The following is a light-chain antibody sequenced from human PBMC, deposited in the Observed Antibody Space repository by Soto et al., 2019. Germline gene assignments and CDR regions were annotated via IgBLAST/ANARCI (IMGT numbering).Light chain of an antibody. CDR1: QSISTW. J-gene: IGKJ1*01. Sequence: DIQMTQSPSTLSASVGDRVTITCRASQSISTWLAWYQQKPGKAPKLLIYDASSLESGVPSRFSGSGSGTEFTLTISSLQPDHFATYYCQQYYTYSWTFGQGTKVDIK. CDR2: DAS. CDR3: QQYYTYSWT. V-gene: IGKV1-5*01.